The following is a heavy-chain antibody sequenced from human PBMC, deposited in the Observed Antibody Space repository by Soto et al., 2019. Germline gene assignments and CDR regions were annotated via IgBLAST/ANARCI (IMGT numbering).Heavy chain of an antibody. D-gene: IGHD5-18*01. CDR2: IYYMGST. CDR3: AQELGGYSYGPVEAS. V-gene: IGHV4-30-4*01. J-gene: IGHJ5*02. Sequence: SETLSLPCTASGDSISSGVYFWNWIRHPPGNGLEWIGYIYYMGSTYYNPSLKSRVTISMYTSNNQFSLNLSSVTAADTAVYFCAQELGGYSYGPVEASWGQGTMRAVSS. CDR1: GDSISSGVYF.